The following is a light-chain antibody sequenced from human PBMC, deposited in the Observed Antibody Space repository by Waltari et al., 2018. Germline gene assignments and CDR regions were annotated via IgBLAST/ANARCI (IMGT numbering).Light chain of an antibody. Sequence: QSALTLPAAVSGSPGQSLTIPCTGSSSQVGGYNYVSWYQQSPGKVPKIMIYEVNNRPAGVSSRFSGSKSGNTASLTISGLQADDEADYYCSSFTSRHLYVFGTGTAVTVL. V-gene: IGLV2-14*01. CDR1: SSQVGGYNY. CDR2: EVN. CDR3: SSFTSRHLYV. J-gene: IGLJ1*01.